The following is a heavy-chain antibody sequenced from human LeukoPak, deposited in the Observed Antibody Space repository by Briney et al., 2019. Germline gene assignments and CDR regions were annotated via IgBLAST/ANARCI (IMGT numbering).Heavy chain of an antibody. J-gene: IGHJ4*02. D-gene: IGHD1-7*01. CDR1: GFTVSSNY. Sequence: GGSLRLSCAASGFTVSSNYMSWVRQAPGKGLEWVSVIYSGGSTYYADSVKGRFTISRDNSKSTLYLQMNSLRAEDTAVYYCARDSAQLGLDYWGQGTLVTVSS. CDR2: IYSGGST. CDR3: ARDSAQLGLDY. V-gene: IGHV3-53*01.